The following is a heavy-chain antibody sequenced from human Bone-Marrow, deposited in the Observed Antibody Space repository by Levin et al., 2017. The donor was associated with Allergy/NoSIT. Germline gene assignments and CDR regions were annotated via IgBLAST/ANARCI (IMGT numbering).Heavy chain of an antibody. D-gene: IGHD2-15*01. CDR3: ARVLVVLRETEDDGMVG. CDR2: INPNSGGT. V-gene: IGHV1-2*02. J-gene: IGHJ6*02. CDR1: GYTFTGYY. Sequence: ASVKVSCKASGYTFTGYYMHWVRQAPGQGLEWMGWINPNSGGTNYAQKFQGRVIMTRDKSISTAYMELSRLRSYDTAVEYCARVLVVLRETEDDGMVGWGQGTTVTVS.